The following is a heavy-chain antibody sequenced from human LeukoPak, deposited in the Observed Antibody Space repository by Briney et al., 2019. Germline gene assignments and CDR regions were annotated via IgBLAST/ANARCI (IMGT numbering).Heavy chain of an antibody. CDR3: ARTTEGGYTYNYFYYYYMDV. D-gene: IGHD5-18*01. J-gene: IGHJ6*03. CDR1: GGSISSYY. V-gene: IGHV4-59*01. CDR2: IFYSGST. Sequence: SESLSLTCTVSGGSISSYYWSWIRQPPGKGLEWIGYIFYSGSTNYNPSLKSQISISVDTSKNQFSLKLSSVTAADTAVYYCARTTEGGYTYNYFYYYYMDVWGKGITVTISS.